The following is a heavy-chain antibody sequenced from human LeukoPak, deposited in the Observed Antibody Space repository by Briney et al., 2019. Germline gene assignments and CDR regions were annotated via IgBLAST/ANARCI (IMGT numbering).Heavy chain of an antibody. CDR2: IYTSGST. CDR3: ARMQTGQQWYPYYYYYYYMDD. Sequence: SETLSLTCTVSGGSISSYYWSWLRQPPGKGLEWIGYIYTSGSTNYNPSLKSRVTISVDTSKNQFSLKLSSVTAADTAVYYCARMQTGQQWYPYYYYYYYMDDWGKGTTVTVSS. J-gene: IGHJ6*03. V-gene: IGHV4-4*09. CDR1: GGSISSYY. D-gene: IGHD6-19*01.